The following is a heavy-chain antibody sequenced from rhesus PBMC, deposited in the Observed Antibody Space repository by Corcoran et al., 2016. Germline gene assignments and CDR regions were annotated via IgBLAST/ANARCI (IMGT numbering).Heavy chain of an antibody. Sequence: QVQLVQSGAEVKKPGSSVKVSCKASGYTFTDYYMHWVRQAPGQGLEWMGKSNPKTGGTNYAQKFQGRVTMTRDTSTSTAYMELSSLRSEDTAVYYCVAGTKNRFDVWGPGLLVTVSS. D-gene: IGHD1-14*01. CDR3: VAGTKNRFDV. V-gene: IGHV1-138*01. CDR2: SNPKTGGT. CDR1: GYTFTDYY. J-gene: IGHJ5-1*01.